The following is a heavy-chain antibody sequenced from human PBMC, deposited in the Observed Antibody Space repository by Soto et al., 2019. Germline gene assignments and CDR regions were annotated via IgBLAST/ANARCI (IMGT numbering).Heavy chain of an antibody. CDR3: AKDFGSSSWYNNLFDP. Sequence: QVQLVESGGGVVQPGRSLRLSCAASGFTFSSYGMHWVRQAPGKGLEWVAVISYDGSNKYYADSVKGRFTISRDNSKNTLYLQRNSQRAEDTAVYYCAKDFGSSSWYNNLFDPWGQGTLVTVSS. J-gene: IGHJ5*02. D-gene: IGHD6-13*01. CDR1: GFTFSSYG. CDR2: ISYDGSNK. V-gene: IGHV3-30*18.